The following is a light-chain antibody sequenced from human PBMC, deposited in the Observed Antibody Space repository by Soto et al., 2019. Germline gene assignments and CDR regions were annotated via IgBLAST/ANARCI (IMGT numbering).Light chain of an antibody. CDR3: SSYTSSSTLYV. V-gene: IGLV2-14*01. J-gene: IGLJ1*01. CDR1: SSDVGGYNY. Sequence: QSVLTQPASVSGAPGQSITISCTGTSSDVGGYNYVSWYQQHPGKAPKLMNYEVSNRPSGVSNRFSGSKSGNTASLTISGLQAEDEADYYCSSYTSSSTLYVFGAGTKLTVL. CDR2: EVS.